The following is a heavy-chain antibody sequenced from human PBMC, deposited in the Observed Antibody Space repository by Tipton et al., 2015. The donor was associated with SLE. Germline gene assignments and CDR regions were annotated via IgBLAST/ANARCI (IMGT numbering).Heavy chain of an antibody. CDR2: IYYSGST. CDR3: ARGGTISLEYFDL. CDR1: GGSVSSGSSS. D-gene: IGHD3-9*01. J-gene: IGHJ2*01. Sequence: TLSLTCTVSGGSVSSGSSSWSWIRQPPGKGLEWIGYIYYSGSTNYNTSLKSRVTISVDTSKNQFSLKLSSVTAADTAVYYCARGGTISLEYFDLWGRGTLVTVSS. V-gene: IGHV4-61*01.